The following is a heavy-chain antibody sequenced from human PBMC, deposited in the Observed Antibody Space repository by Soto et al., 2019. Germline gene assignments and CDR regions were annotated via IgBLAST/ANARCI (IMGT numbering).Heavy chain of an antibody. Sequence: GSLRLSCAASGFTCSSYVVSWVRQAPGKGLEWVSTISAGGSSTYYADSVKGRFTISRDNSKNTLYLQMNSLRPEDTAVYYCAKEGALGLYYFDYWGQGTLVTVSS. CDR3: AKEGALGLYYFDY. CDR2: ISAGGSST. J-gene: IGHJ4*02. CDR1: GFTCSSYV. D-gene: IGHD3-10*01. V-gene: IGHV3-23*01.